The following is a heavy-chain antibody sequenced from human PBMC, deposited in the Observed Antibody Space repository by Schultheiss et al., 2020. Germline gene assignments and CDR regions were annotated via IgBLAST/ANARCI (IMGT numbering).Heavy chain of an antibody. V-gene: IGHV4-59*10. Sequence: SETLSLTCAVYGGSFSGYYWSWTRQPAGRGLEWIGRIYTSGSTNYNPSLKSRVTMSVDTSKNQFSLKLSSVTAADTAVYYCARGPNWFDPWGQGTLVTVSS. CDR3: ARGPNWFDP. J-gene: IGHJ5*02. CDR2: IYTSGST. CDR1: GGSFSGYY.